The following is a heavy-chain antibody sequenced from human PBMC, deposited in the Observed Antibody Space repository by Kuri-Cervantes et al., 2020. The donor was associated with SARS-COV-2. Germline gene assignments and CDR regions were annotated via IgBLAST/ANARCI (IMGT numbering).Heavy chain of an antibody. CDR1: GFTFRSSG. V-gene: IGHV3-30*18. D-gene: IGHD3-3*01. Sequence: GESLKISCAASGFTFRSSGMHWVRQAPGKGLEWVALLSNDGAHEYYADSVKGRFTISRDNFKNTLFLQMNSLRSEDTAMYNCAKGGDFWSGFTYFDSCGPGTLVTVSS. J-gene: IGHJ4*02. CDR3: AKGGDFWSGFTYFDS. CDR2: LSNDGAHE.